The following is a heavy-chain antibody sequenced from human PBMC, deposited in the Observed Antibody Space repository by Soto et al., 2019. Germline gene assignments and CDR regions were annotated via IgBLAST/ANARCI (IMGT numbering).Heavy chain of an antibody. CDR3: ERQGLHSSSWHRYYYYGMDV. J-gene: IGHJ6*02. Sequence: PSDTLSLSCTVSGGSSSNSSYYWVWIRHPPGKGLERIGSIYYIGSTYYNPTLKSRVTISVDTSKNQLSLKLISATATDTAMYYCERQGLHSSSWHRYYYYGMDVWGQGTTVTVSS. V-gene: IGHV4-39*01. CDR2: IYYIGST. CDR1: GGSSSNSSYY. D-gene: IGHD6-13*01.